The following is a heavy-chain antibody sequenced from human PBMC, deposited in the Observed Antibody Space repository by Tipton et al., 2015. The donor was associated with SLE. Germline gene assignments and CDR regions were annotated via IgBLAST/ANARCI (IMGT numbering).Heavy chain of an antibody. CDR1: GYSFINYW. CDR2: ISLSDSGT. D-gene: IGHD6-19*01. CDR3: AREGYSGGWDGDFDN. J-gene: IGHJ4*02. Sequence: QSGAEVKKPGESLRISCQASGYSFINYWLGWVRQMPGKGLEWMAIISLSDSGTRYSPSFQGQVTMSVDKSIGTAYLQWSSLRASDTAMYYCAREGYSGGWDGDFDNWGQGTLVTVSS. V-gene: IGHV5-51*03.